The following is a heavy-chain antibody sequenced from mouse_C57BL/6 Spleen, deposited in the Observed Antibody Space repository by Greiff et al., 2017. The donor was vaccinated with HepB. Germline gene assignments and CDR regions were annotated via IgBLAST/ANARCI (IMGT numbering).Heavy chain of an antibody. D-gene: IGHD1-1*01. CDR3: ARKSDYYGSSWYFDV. Sequence: QVQLQQSGAELARPGASVTLSCKASGYTFTSYGISWVKQRTGQGLEWIGEIYPRSGNTYYNAKFKGKATLTADKSSSTAYMELRGLTSEDSAVYFCARKSDYYGSSWYFDVWGTGTTVTVSS. CDR1: GYTFTSYG. V-gene: IGHV1-81*01. CDR2: IYPRSGNT. J-gene: IGHJ1*03.